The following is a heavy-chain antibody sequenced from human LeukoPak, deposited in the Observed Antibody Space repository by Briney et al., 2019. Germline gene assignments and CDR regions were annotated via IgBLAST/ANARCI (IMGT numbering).Heavy chain of an antibody. D-gene: IGHD3-10*02. Sequence: GGSLRLSCAASGFTFSNAWMSWVRQAPGKGLEWVGRIKSKTDGGTTDYAAPVKGRFTISRDDSKNTLYLQMNSLKTEDTAVYYCTTADPSPLYYVRDAFDIWGQGTMVTVSS. CDR3: TTADPSPLYYVRDAFDI. CDR1: GFTFSNAW. J-gene: IGHJ3*02. CDR2: IKSKTDGGTT. V-gene: IGHV3-15*01.